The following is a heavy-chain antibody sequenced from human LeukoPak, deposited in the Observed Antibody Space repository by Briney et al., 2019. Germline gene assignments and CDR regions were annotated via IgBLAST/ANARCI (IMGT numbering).Heavy chain of an antibody. Sequence: PGGSLRLSCAASGFTFSGSEMNWVRQAPGKGLEWVSYISSSGSTIKYADSVKGRFTISRDNAKNSLSLQMNSLRAEDTAVYFCAKSQDGGRLFHFDYWGQGTLVTVSS. CDR3: AKSQDGGRLFHFDY. CDR2: ISSSGSTI. V-gene: IGHV3-48*03. CDR1: GFTFSGSE. D-gene: IGHD1-26*01. J-gene: IGHJ4*02.